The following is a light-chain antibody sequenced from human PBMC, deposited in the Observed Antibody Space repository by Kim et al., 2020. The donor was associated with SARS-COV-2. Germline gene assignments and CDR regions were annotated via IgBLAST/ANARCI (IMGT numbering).Light chain of an antibody. Sequence: LSPGEISTLSCSASQSVTSYYLAWDQQKPGQTPRLLIYGASSRATGIPDRFSGSGSGTDFTLTISRLEPEDFAVYYCQQYGSSPRFGGGTKVDIK. V-gene: IGKV3-20*01. CDR1: QSVTSYY. J-gene: IGKJ4*01. CDR3: QQYGSSPR. CDR2: GAS.